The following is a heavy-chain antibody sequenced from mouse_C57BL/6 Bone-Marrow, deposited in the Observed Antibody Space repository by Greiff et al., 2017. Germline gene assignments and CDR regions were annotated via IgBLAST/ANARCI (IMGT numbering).Heavy chain of an antibody. Sequence: EVQLVESGGGLVQSGRSLRLSCATSGFTFSDFYMEWVRQAPGKGLEWIAASRNKANDYTTEYSASVKGRFIVSRETSQSILYLQMNALRAEDTAIYYCARDAWDWYFDVWGTGTTVTVSS. V-gene: IGHV7-1*01. J-gene: IGHJ1*03. CDR3: ARDAWDWYFDV. CDR1: GFTFSDFY. CDR2: SRNKANDYTT.